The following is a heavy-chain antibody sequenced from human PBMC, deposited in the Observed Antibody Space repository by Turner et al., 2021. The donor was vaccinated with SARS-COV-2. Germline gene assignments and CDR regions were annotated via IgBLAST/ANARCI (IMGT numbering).Heavy chain of an antibody. CDR3: ARARWHYYDSSGYYPDAFDI. V-gene: IGHV3-21*01. D-gene: IGHD3-22*01. J-gene: IGHJ3*02. Sequence: EVQLVGAGGGLVKPGGSLSLSCPASGFTFRRYSMNWVRQAPGKGLEWASSISSSRSYRYYADSGKGRFTISRDNAKNSLFLQMNSLRAEDTAVYYCARARWHYYDSSGYYPDAFDIWGQGTMVTVSS. CDR1: GFTFRRYS. CDR2: ISSSRSYR.